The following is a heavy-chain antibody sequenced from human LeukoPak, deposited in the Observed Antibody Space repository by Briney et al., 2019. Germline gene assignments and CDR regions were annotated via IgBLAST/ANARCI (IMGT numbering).Heavy chain of an antibody. V-gene: IGHV1-69*13. CDR2: IIPIFGTA. J-gene: IGHJ4*02. CDR1: GYTFTGYY. D-gene: IGHD5-18*01. CDR3: ARISDTAMVTDDY. Sequence: SVKVSCKASGYTFTGYYMHWVRQAPGQGLEWMGGIIPIFGTANYAQKFQGRVTLTADESTSTAYMELSSLRSEDTAVYYCARISDTAMVTDDYWGQGTLVTVSS.